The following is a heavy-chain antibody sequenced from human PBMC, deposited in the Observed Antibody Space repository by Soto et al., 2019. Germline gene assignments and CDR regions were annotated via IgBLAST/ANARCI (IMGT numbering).Heavy chain of an antibody. CDR3: ARLRIVGGSGFDS. V-gene: IGHV4-39*01. CDR2: IYYSGST. D-gene: IGHD1-26*01. CDR1: GGSVTGNSYY. Sequence: ETLSLTCTVSGGSVTGNSYYWGWIRQAPGKGLDWIGNIYYSGSTFYNPSLKSRATISVDMSKNQFSLRLRSVTAADTSVYYCARLRIVGGSGFDSWGQGTLVTVSS. J-gene: IGHJ4*02.